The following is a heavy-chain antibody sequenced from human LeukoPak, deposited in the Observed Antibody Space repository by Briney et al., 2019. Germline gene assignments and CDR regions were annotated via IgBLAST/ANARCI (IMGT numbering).Heavy chain of an antibody. D-gene: IGHD5-24*01. CDR2: INPGGDNT. CDR3: ARIRDGYNDAYDI. J-gene: IGHJ3*02. Sequence: GASVKVSYKASVYTFPNYYIHWVRQAPGQGLAWMGLINPGGDNTDYAQNFQGRFTMTRDTSTSTVYTGLSSLRSEDTAVYYCARIRDGYNDAYDIWGQGTMVTVSS. V-gene: IGHV1-46*01. CDR1: VYTFPNYY.